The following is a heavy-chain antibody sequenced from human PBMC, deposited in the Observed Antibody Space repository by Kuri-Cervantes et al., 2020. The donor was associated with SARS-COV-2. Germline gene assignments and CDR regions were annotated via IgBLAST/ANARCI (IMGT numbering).Heavy chain of an antibody. Sequence: GESLKISCAASGFTFSTYAMNWIRQAPGKGLEWVAYISSSGSTINYADSVRGRFTISNDNAKKSLYLQMNSLRVEDTAVYYCSYGGQRYSYGMDVWGQGTTVTVSS. CDR3: SYGGQRYSYGMDV. CDR2: ISSSGSTI. V-gene: IGHV3-48*01. J-gene: IGHJ6*02. D-gene: IGHD3-16*01. CDR1: GFTFSTYA.